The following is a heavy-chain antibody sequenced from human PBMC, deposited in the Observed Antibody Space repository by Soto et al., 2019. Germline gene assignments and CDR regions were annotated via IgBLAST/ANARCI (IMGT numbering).Heavy chain of an antibody. CDR3: AREPISTPRGVTQVDP. D-gene: IGHD3-10*01. CDR2: IYNSGTT. CDR1: GAPISSGGFY. Sequence: SETLSLTCTVSGAPISSGGFYWSWIRQHPGKGPEWIGYIYNSGTTFYNPSLGSRVTMSLDAAKNHFSLELRSVTVADTAVYYCAREPISTPRGVTQVDPWGQGTQVTVSS. J-gene: IGHJ5*02. V-gene: IGHV4-31*03.